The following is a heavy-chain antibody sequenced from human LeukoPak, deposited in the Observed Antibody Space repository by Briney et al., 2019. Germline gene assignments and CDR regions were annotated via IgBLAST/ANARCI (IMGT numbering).Heavy chain of an antibody. V-gene: IGHV3-33*01. CDR2: IWYDGSDE. CDR3: ARAGDAFDL. CDR1: GFTFSSYG. Sequence: GGSLRLSCAASGFTFSSYGMHWVRRAPGKGLEWVAVIWYDGSDEYYTDSVKGRFTIFRDNSKNTLYLQMNSLRAEDTAIYYCARAGDAFDLWGQGTMVTVSS. J-gene: IGHJ3*01.